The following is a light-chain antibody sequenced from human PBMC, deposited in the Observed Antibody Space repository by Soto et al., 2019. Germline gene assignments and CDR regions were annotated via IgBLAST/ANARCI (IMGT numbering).Light chain of an antibody. J-gene: IGLJ1*01. CDR1: TSDVGRYNY. CDR2: DVS. V-gene: IGLV2-14*01. Sequence: QSALTQPASVSGSPGQSITISCTGTTSDVGRYNYVSWYQQHPGKAPKLIIYDVSNLPSGVSNRFSGSKSGNTASLTISGLQAEDEADYYCNSYTSSSTYVFGTGTKLTVL. CDR3: NSYTSSSTYV.